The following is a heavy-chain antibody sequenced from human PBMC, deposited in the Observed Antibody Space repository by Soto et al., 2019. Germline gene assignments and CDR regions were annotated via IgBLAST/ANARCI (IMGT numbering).Heavy chain of an antibody. J-gene: IGHJ6*02. CDR2: ISYDGSNK. CDR1: GSPFGSYA. D-gene: IGHD3-3*01. CDR3: AKDITPVSLFGVVITPYYYYYGMDV. Sequence: GGPLSLSWAASGSPFGSYAFHWAPRAPGKGLKWVAVISYDGSNKYYADSVKGRFTISRDNSKNTLYLQMNSLRAEDTAVYYCAKDITPVSLFGVVITPYYYYYGMDVWGQGTRVTVSS. V-gene: IGHV3-30*18.